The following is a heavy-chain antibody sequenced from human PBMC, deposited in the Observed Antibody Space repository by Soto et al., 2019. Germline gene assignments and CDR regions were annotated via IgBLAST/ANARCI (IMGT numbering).Heavy chain of an antibody. CDR3: ARHDWNGVDY. D-gene: IGHD1-1*01. CDR1: GGSISRTSYY. J-gene: IGHJ4*02. V-gene: IGHV4-39*01. Sequence: QMQLQESGPGLVKPSETLSLTCTVSGGSISRTSYYWGWIRQPPGKGLEWIGSIYYSGSTYYNPSLKSRVTISVDTSKNQFSLKLSSVTAADTAVYYCARHDWNGVDYWGQGTLVTVSS. CDR2: IYYSGST.